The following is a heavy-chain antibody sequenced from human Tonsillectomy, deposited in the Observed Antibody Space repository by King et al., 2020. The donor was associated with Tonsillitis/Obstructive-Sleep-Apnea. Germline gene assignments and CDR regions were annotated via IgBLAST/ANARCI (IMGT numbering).Heavy chain of an antibody. J-gene: IGHJ4*02. V-gene: IGHV4-34*01. CDR1: GGSFSGYY. Sequence: VQLQQWGAGLLKPSETLSLTCAVYGGSFSGYYWSWIRQPPGKGLEWIGEINHSGSTNYHPSLKSRVTISVDTSKNQFSLKLSSVTAADTAVYYCASDRADIVVVPAAPPSFDYWGQGTLVTVSS. CDR2: INHSGST. CDR3: ASDRADIVVVPAAPPSFDY. D-gene: IGHD2-2*01.